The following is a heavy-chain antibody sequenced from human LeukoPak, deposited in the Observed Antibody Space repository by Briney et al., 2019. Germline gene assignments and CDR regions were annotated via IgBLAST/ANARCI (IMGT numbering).Heavy chain of an antibody. J-gene: IGHJ4*02. Sequence: PGGSLRLSCVTSMFTFNNHGMHWVRQAPGKGLEWVAVIAADGGVKYYADSVRGRFILSRDNSKNTLYLQMNNVIVEDTAVYYCAREATWGQWYFDHWGQGTPVIVSS. CDR3: AREATWGQWYFDH. CDR1: MFTFNNHG. D-gene: IGHD6-19*01. V-gene: IGHV3-30*03. CDR2: IAADGGVK.